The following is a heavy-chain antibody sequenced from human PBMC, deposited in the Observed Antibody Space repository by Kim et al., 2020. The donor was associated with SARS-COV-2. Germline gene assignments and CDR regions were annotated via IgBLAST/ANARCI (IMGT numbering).Heavy chain of an antibody. CDR3: VTDFYSGYSSSWYRDY. CDR1: GFTFSSYA. D-gene: IGHD6-13*01. J-gene: IGHJ4*02. CDR2: ISSNGGST. Sequence: GGSLRLSCSASGFTFSSYAMHWVRQAPGKGLEYVSAISSNGGSTYYADSVKGRFTISRDNSKNTLYLQMSSLRAEDTAVYYCVTDFYSGYSSSWYRDYWGQGTLVTVSS. V-gene: IGHV3-64D*09.